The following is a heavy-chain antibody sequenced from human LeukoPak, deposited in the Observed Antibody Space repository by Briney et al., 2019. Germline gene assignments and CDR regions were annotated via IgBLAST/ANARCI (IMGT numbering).Heavy chain of an antibody. J-gene: IGHJ4*02. CDR3: ARDRVSGDCFDY. V-gene: IGHV4-4*02. Sequence: GTLSLXXAVSGGXISSSNWWSWVRQPPWKGLEWIGEIYHSGSTNYNPSLKSRVTISVDTSKNQFSLKLSSVTAADTAVYYCARDRVSGDCFDYWGQGTLVTVSS. CDR2: IYHSGST. CDR1: GGXISSSNW. D-gene: IGHD3-10*01.